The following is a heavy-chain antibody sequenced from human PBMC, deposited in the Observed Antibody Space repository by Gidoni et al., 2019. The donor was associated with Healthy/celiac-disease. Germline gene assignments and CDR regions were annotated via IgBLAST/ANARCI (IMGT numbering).Heavy chain of an antibody. V-gene: IGHV3-21*01. J-gene: IGHJ4*02. CDR2: ISSSSSYI. CDR1: GFTFSSYS. CDR3: ARVGCSGGSCYLDD. D-gene: IGHD2-15*01. Sequence: EVQLVESGGGLVKPGGSLRLSCAASGFTFSSYSMNWVRQAPGKGLEWVTSISSSSSYIYYADSVKGRFTISRDNAKNSLYLQMNSLRAEDTAVYYWARVGCSGGSCYLDDWGQGTLVTVSS.